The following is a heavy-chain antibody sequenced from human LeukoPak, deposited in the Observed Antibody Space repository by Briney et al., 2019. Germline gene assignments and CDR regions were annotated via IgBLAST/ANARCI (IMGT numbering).Heavy chain of an antibody. CDR1: GFTVSSNY. CDR2: IYSGGST. D-gene: IGHD6-6*01. Sequence: PGGSLRLSCAASGFTVSSNYMSWVRQAPGKGLEWVSVIYSGGSTYYADSVKGRFTISRDNSKNTLYLQMNSLRAEDTAVYYCARGKLTWYYYYMDVWGKGTTVTISS. CDR3: ARGKLTWYYYYMDV. V-gene: IGHV3-53*01. J-gene: IGHJ6*03.